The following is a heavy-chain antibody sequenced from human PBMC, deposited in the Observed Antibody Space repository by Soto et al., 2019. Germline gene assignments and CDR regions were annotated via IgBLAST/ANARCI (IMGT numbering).Heavy chain of an antibody. Sequence: GGSLRLSCAASGFTFSSYEMNWVRQAPGKGLEWISYITSSGSATYYIDSVRGRFTISRDNAKNSLYLQMNSLRAEDTAVYYCAREHINTGGGRYGMHVWGQGTTVTVS. CDR1: GFTFSSYE. CDR3: AREHINTGGGRYGMHV. V-gene: IGHV3-48*03. CDR2: ITSSGSAT. J-gene: IGHJ6*02.